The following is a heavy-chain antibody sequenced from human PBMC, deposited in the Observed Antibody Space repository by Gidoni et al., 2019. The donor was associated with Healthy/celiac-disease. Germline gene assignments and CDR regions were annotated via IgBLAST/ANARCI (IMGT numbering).Heavy chain of an antibody. J-gene: IGHJ4*02. Sequence: EVQLVQSGAEVKKPGESLRISCKGSGYSFTSYWISWGRQMPGKGLWWMGRIDPSDSYTNYSPSFQGHVTISADKSISTAYLQWSSLKASDTAMYYCARRRGKRAVAGTGFYYFDYWGQGTLVTVSS. V-gene: IGHV5-10-1*03. CDR1: GYSFTSYW. D-gene: IGHD6-19*01. CDR2: IDPSDSYT. CDR3: ARRRGKRAVAGTGFYYFDY.